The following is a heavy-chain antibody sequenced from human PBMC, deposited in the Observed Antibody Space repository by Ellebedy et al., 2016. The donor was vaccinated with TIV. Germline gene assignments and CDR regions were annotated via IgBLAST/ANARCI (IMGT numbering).Heavy chain of an antibody. CDR3: AKVSGGSTWFNAFDV. CDR1: GFTFSTFG. V-gene: IGHV3-30*02. D-gene: IGHD6-13*01. CDR2: IRKEGSNK. Sequence: GESLMISCASSGFTFSTFGMHWVRLAPGKGLEWVAFIRKEGSNKYYADSVRGRFTVSRDNSRNTLSLQMNSLRTEDTAIYFCAKVSGGSTWFNAFDVWGQGTMVTVSS. J-gene: IGHJ3*01.